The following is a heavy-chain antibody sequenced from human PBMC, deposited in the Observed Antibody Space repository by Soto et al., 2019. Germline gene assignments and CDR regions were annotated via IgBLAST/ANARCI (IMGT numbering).Heavy chain of an antibody. CDR1: GFSFSSYA. CDR2: FSDGGTNT. Sequence: GGSLRLSCAASGFSFSSYAMNWVRQAPGKGLEWVSAFSDGGTNTYYTDSVKGRFTISRDNSKNTMFLQMNSLRAEDTAVYYCAILDSSTWYTGYYFDYWGQGTMVTVYS. V-gene: IGHV3-23*01. CDR3: AILDSSTWYTGYYFDY. D-gene: IGHD6-13*01. J-gene: IGHJ4*02.